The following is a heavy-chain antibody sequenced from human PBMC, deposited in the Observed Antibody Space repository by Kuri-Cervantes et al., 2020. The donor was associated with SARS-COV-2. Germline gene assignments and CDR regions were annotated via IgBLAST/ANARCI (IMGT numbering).Heavy chain of an antibody. CDR3: ARSIPLRRLVVIAQGEAFYI. D-gene: IGHD3-22*01. CDR1: GYTFTGYY. J-gene: IGHJ3*02. Sequence: ASVKISCKDSGYTFTGYYMHWVRQPPGQGLEWKGWINPNSGGTNYGQKFQGWVTMTSDTSISTVYMELSRIRSGDTAVYYCARSIPLRRLVVIAQGEAFYIWGQETMVTVSS. V-gene: IGHV1-2*04. CDR2: INPNSGGT.